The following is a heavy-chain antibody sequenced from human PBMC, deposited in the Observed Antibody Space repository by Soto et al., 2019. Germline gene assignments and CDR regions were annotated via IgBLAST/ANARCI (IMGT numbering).Heavy chain of an antibody. Sequence: QVQLVQSGAEVKKPGASVKVSCKASGYTFTSYGISWVRQAPGQGLEWMGWISAYNGNTNYAHKLQGRVTMTTDTATSTAYRELRSLSSDDTAVYYCGRERGGSSGWDDYWGQGTLVTVSS. CDR2: ISAYNGNT. V-gene: IGHV1-18*01. CDR3: GRERGGSSGWDDY. CDR1: GYTFTSYG. D-gene: IGHD6-19*01. J-gene: IGHJ4*02.